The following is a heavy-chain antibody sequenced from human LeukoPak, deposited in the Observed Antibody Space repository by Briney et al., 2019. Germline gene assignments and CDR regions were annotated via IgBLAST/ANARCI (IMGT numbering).Heavy chain of an antibody. CDR2: IYYGGST. Sequence: SETLSLTCTVSGGSISNYYWSWIRQPPGEGLEWIGYIYYGGSTNYNPSLKSRVTMSIDTSKNQFSLNLTSVTAADTAVYYCARGGLGGITAYSNYLFDYWGQGTLVTVSS. V-gene: IGHV4-59*08. CDR3: ARGGLGGITAYSNYLFDY. D-gene: IGHD4-11*01. J-gene: IGHJ4*02. CDR1: GGSISNYY.